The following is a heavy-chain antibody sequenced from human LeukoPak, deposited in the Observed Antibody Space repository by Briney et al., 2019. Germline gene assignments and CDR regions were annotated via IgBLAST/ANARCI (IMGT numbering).Heavy chain of an antibody. Sequence: KTSETLSLTCAVYGGSFSGYYWSWIRQPPGKGLEWIGEINHSGSTNYNPSLKSRVTISVDTSKNQFSLKLSSVTAADTAVYYCARGSGFNYYYGMDVWGQGTTVTVSS. CDR1: GGSFSGYY. D-gene: IGHD3-10*01. J-gene: IGHJ6*02. CDR3: ARGSGFNYYYGMDV. CDR2: INHSGST. V-gene: IGHV4-34*01.